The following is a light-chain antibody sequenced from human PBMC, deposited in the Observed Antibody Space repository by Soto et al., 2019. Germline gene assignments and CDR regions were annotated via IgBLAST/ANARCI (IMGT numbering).Light chain of an antibody. Sequence: QSVLTQPPSVSGAPGQRVTISCTGSSSNIGAGYDVHWYQQLPGTAPKLLIYGNSNRPSRVPDRFSGSKSGTSASLAITGLQAEDEADYYCQSLDSSLSGVFGGGTKLTVL. CDR3: QSLDSSLSGV. V-gene: IGLV1-40*01. CDR1: SSNIGAGYD. J-gene: IGLJ3*02. CDR2: GNS.